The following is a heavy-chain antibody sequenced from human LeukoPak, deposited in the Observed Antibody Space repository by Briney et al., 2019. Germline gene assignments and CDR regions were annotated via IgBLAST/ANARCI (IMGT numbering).Heavy chain of an antibody. J-gene: IGHJ2*01. Sequence: GGSLTLSCAASGFSVILNYMNWVRQAPGKGLEWVSILYSGSDTYYADSVKGRFTISRDNSKNMLFLHMNSLRAEDTAVYYCARVGDHFHWYLDLWGRGTLVTVSS. V-gene: IGHV3-53*01. CDR3: ARVGDHFHWYLDL. CDR2: LYSGSDT. D-gene: IGHD3-10*01. CDR1: GFSVILNY.